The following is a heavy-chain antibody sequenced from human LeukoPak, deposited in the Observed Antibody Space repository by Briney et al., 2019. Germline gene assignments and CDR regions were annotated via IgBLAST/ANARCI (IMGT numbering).Heavy chain of an antibody. J-gene: IGHJ4*02. V-gene: IGHV4-59*01. CDR3: ARDRSEFDY. Sequence: SETLSLTCTVSGGSISTYYWSWIRQPPGKGLEWIGYIYYSGSTNYNPSLKSRVTISVDTSKNQFSLKLSSVTAADTAVYYCARDRSEFDYWGQGTLVTVSS. CDR2: IYYSGST. CDR1: GGSISTYY.